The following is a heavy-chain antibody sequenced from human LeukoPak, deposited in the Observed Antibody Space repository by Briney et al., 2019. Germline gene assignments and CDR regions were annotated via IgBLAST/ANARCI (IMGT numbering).Heavy chain of an antibody. J-gene: IGHJ4*02. CDR2: ISYDGSNK. CDR1: GFTFSSYG. Sequence: GRSLRLSCAASGFTFSSYGMHWVRQAPGKGLEWVAVISYDGSNKYYADSVKGRFTISRDNSKNTLYLQMNSLRAEDTAVYYCAFSGSYYSGFDYWGQGTLVTVSS. D-gene: IGHD1-26*01. CDR3: AFSGSYYSGFDY. V-gene: IGHV3-30*03.